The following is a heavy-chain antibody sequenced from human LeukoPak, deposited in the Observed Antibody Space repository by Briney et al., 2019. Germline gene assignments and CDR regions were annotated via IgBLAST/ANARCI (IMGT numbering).Heavy chain of an antibody. CDR2: IYYSGST. CDR3: ARDPSGYFNY. CDR1: GGSVSSGNYY. D-gene: IGHD3-22*01. Sequence: PSETLSLTCTVSGGSVSSGNYYWSWIRQPPGKGLDWIGYIYYSGSTNYNPSLKSRVTIPVDTSKNQISLRLSSVTAADTAVYYCARDPSGYFNYWGQGTLATVSS. J-gene: IGHJ4*02. V-gene: IGHV4-61*01.